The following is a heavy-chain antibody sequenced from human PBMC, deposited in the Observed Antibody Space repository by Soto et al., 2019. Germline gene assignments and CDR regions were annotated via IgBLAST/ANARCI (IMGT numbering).Heavy chain of an antibody. D-gene: IGHD6-25*01. CDR3: ARERPPTSYYYYYYMDV. CDR2: IYYSGST. V-gene: IGHV4-31*03. J-gene: IGHJ6*03. CDR1: GGSISSGGYY. Sequence: PSETLSLTCTVSGGSISSGGYYWSWIRQHPGKGLEWIGYIYYSGSTYHNPSLKGRVTISVDTSKNQFSLKLSSVTAADTAVYYCARERPPTSYYYYYYMDVWGKGTTVTVSS.